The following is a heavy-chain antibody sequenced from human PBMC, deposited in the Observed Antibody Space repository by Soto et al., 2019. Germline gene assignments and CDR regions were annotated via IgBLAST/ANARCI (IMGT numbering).Heavy chain of an antibody. J-gene: IGHJ6*02. CDR2: IDPSDSYT. CDR1: GYSFTSYW. CDR3: ARHVIAAAQRSGDV. Sequence: GESLKISCKGSGYSFTSYWISWVRQMPGKGLEWMGRIDPSDSYTSYSPSFQGHVTISADKSISTAYLQWSSLKASDTAMYYCARHVIAAAQRSGDVWGQGTTVTVSS. D-gene: IGHD6-13*01. V-gene: IGHV5-10-1*01.